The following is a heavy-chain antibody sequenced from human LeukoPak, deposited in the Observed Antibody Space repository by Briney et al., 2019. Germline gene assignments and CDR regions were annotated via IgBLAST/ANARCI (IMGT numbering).Heavy chain of an antibody. CDR1: GYTFIHYG. J-gene: IGHJ4*02. V-gene: IGHV1-18*01. CDR3: ARGIDGGFFDH. D-gene: IGHD4-23*01. Sequence: ASVKVSCKTSGYTFIHYGISWVRQAPGQGLEWMGWINTYNSNTKYAQKLQGRVTMTTDTSTTTAYMELRSLTSDDTAVYYCARGIDGGFFDHWGQGTLVTVSS. CDR2: INTYNSNT.